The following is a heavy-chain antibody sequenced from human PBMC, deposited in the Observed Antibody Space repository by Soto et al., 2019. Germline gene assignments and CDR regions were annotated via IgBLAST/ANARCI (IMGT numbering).Heavy chain of an antibody. Sequence: ASVKVSCKASRYTFTSYDINRVRQATGQGLEWMGWMKPNSGNTGYAQKFQGRVTITRNTYISTAYMELSSLRSEDTAVYYCARGTGDMDFECWGKRTLVTASS. V-gene: IGHV1-8*01. J-gene: IGHJ4*02. D-gene: IGHD7-27*01. CDR3: ARGTGDMDFEC. CDR2: MKPNSGNT. CDR1: RYTFTSYD.